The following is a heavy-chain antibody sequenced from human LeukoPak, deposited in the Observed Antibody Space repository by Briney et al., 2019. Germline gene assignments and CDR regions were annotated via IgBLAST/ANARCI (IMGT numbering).Heavy chain of an antibody. CDR3: VRRDTGWNYFDY. J-gene: IGHJ4*02. Sequence: SETLSLTCAVSGGSINNHYWGWIRQPPGKGLQWIGDIYYTGKNNYNPSLKSRVTISLDTSKDHLSLNLTSVVAADTAIYYCVRRDTGWNYFDYWGQGILVTVSS. CDR2: IYYTGKN. D-gene: IGHD6-19*01. CDR1: GGSINNHY. V-gene: IGHV4-59*08.